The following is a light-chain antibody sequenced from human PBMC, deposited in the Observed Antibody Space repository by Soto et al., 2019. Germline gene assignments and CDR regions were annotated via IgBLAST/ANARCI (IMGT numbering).Light chain of an antibody. V-gene: IGLV1-40*01. CDR1: SSNIGAGYD. CDR3: QVWDSSSDHWV. CDR2: GNS. Sequence: QPVLTQPPSVSGAPGQRVTISCTGSSSNIGAGYDVHWYQQLPGTAPKLLIYGNSNRPSGVPDRFSGSKSGTSASLAITGLQAEDEADYYCQVWDSSSDHWVFGGGTKLTVL. J-gene: IGLJ3*02.